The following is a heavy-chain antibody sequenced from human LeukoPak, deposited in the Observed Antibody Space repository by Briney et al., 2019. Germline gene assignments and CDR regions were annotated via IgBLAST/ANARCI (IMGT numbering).Heavy chain of an antibody. J-gene: IGHJ4*02. V-gene: IGHV3-66*01. Sequence: GGSLRLSCAASGFTVSSNYMSWVRQAPGKGLDWVSVIYSGGSTYYADSVKGRFTISRDNSKNTLYLQMNSLRAEDTAVYYCARGSVATAFDYWGQGTLVTVSS. CDR1: GFTVSSNY. CDR3: ARGSVATAFDY. D-gene: IGHD6-13*01. CDR2: IYSGGST.